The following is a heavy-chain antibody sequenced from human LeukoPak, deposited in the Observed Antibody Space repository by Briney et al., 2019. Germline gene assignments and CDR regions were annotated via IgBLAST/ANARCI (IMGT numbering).Heavy chain of an antibody. J-gene: IGHJ4*02. Sequence: SETLSLTCTVSGGSISTYYWNWIRQPPGKGLEWIGYIYYSGSTNYNPSLKSRVTISVDTSKNQFSLKLSSVTAADTAVYYCARAPGYYYDSSGYGRYYFDYWDQGTLVTVSS. V-gene: IGHV4-59*01. CDR3: ARAPGYYYDSSGYGRYYFDY. D-gene: IGHD3-22*01. CDR2: IYYSGST. CDR1: GGSISTYY.